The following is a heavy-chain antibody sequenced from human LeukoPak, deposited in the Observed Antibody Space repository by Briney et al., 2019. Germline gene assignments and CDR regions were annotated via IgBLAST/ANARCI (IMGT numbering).Heavy chain of an antibody. CDR1: GYSISSGYY. Sequence: SETLSLTCTVSGYSISSGYYWGWIRQSPGKGLEWIGSIYHSGSAYYNPSLKSRVTISEDTSKNQFSLKLNSVTAADTAVYYCARHATSNWYRLFDYWGQGTLVTVSS. CDR2: IYHSGSA. CDR3: ARHATSNWYRLFDY. V-gene: IGHV4-38-2*02. D-gene: IGHD6-13*01. J-gene: IGHJ4*02.